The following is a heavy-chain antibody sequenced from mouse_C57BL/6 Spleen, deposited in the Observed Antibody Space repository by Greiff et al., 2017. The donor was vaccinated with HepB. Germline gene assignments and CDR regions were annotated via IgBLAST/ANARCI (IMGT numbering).Heavy chain of an antibody. CDR1: GYTFTSYW. D-gene: IGHD1-1*01. Sequence: QVQLQQPGAELVKPGASVKLSCKASGYTFTSYWMHWVKQRPGRGLEWIGRIDPNSGGTKYNEKFKSKATLTVDKPSSTAYMQLSSLTSEDSAVYYCARPITTVVATEEGFAYWGQGTLVTVSA. CDR3: ARPITTVVATEEGFAY. V-gene: IGHV1-72*01. J-gene: IGHJ3*01. CDR2: IDPNSGGT.